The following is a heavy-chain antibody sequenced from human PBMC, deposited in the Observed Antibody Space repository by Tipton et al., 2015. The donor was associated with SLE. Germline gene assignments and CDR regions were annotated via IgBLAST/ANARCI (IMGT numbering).Heavy chain of an antibody. CDR2: ISSSGSTI. V-gene: IGHV3-11*01. CDR1: GFTFSDYY. J-gene: IGHJ4*02. CDR3: ARGPTETIVVVPAAIPIFDY. D-gene: IGHD2-2*01. Sequence: SLRLSCAASGFTFSDYYMSWIRQAPGKGLEWVSYISSSGSTIYYADSVKGRFTISRDNAKNSLYLQMNSLRAEDTAVYYCARGPTETIVVVPAAIPIFDYWGQGTLVTVSS.